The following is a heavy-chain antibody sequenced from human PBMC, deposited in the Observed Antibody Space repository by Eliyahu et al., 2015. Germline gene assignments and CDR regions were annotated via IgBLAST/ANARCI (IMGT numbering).Heavy chain of an antibody. D-gene: IGHD2-2*01. CDR1: GFTFGSYE. CDR3: ARADIVVVPAAMSGDYYYYGMDV. V-gene: IGHV3-48*03. Sequence: EVQLVESGGGLVQPGGSLRLSCAASGFTFGSYEMNWVRQAPGKGLEWVSYISSSGSTIYYADSVKGRFTISRDNAKNSLYLQMNSLRAEDTAVYYCARADIVVVPAAMSGDYYYYGMDVWGQGTTVTVSS. CDR2: ISSSGSTI. J-gene: IGHJ6*02.